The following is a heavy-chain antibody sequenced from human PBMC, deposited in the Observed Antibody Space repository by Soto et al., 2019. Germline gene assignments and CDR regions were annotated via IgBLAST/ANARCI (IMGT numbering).Heavy chain of an antibody. J-gene: IGHJ4*02. CDR2: IIPIFGTA. D-gene: IGHD3-9*01. CDR1: GGTFSSYA. V-gene: IGHV1-69*13. Sequence: ASVKVSCKASGGTFSSYAISWVRQAPGQGLEWMGGIIPIFGTANYAQKFQGRVTITADESTSTAYMELSSLRSEDTAVYYCAREGGIGRYYDILTGYSYWGQGTLVTVSS. CDR3: AREGGIGRYYDILTGYSY.